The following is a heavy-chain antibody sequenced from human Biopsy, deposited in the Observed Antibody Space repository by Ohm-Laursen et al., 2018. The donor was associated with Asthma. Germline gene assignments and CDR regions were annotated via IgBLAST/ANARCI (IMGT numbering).Heavy chain of an antibody. V-gene: IGHV4-30-2*06. Sequence: SQTLSLTCGVSGDSIDSGDYSWTWIRQSPGVGLEWIGYIYRNGDTYYNPTLKNRVTISIDRSKNQFSLRLRSVTAADTAVYFCSRNEIEDGIYFDNWGQGTLVTVSS. D-gene: IGHD5-24*01. CDR1: GDSIDSGDYS. CDR2: IYRNGDT. J-gene: IGHJ4*02. CDR3: SRNEIEDGIYFDN.